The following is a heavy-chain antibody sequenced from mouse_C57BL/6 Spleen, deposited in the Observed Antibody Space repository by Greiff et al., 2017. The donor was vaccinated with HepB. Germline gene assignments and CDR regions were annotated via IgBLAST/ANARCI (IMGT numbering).Heavy chain of an antibody. D-gene: IGHD2-1*01. V-gene: IGHV1-26*01. Sequence: EVKLQQSGPELVKPGASVKISCKASGYTFTDYYMNWVKQSHGKSLEWIGDINPNNGGTSYNQKFKGKATLTVDKSSSTAYMELRSLTSEDSAVYYCAFYSEAMDYWGQGTSVTVSS. CDR1: GYTFTDYY. J-gene: IGHJ4*01. CDR3: AFYSEAMDY. CDR2: INPNNGGT.